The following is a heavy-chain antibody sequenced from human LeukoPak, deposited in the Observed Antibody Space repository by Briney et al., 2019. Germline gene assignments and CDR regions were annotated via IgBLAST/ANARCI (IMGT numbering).Heavy chain of an antibody. CDR2: IIPIFGTA. CDR1: GGTFSSYA. Sequence: SVKVSCKASGGTFSSYAISWVRQAPGQGLEWMGGIIPIFGTANYAQKFQGRVTITADKSTSTAYMELSSLRSEDTAVYYCARVALKYYYGSRPTAPYYFDYWGQGTLVTVSS. J-gene: IGHJ4*02. V-gene: IGHV1-69*06. D-gene: IGHD3-10*01. CDR3: ARVALKYYYGSRPTAPYYFDY.